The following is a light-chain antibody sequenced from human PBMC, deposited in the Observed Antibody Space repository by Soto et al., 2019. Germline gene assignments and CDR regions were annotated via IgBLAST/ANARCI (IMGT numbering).Light chain of an antibody. CDR3: QQFYNTPPYT. J-gene: IGKJ2*01. CDR1: QSVFHSANNMNY. CDR2: WAS. Sequence: DTVMTQSPDSLAVSLGERATINCKSSQSVFHSANNMNYLAWYQQKPGQSPKLLISWASIRDSGVPDRFSGNWSGTDFTLTINSLQAEDAAVYYCQQFYNTPPYTFGQGTRLEIK. V-gene: IGKV4-1*01.